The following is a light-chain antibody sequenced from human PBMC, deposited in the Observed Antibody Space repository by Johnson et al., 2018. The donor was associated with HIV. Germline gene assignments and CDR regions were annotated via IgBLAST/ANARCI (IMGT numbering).Light chain of an antibody. V-gene: IGLV1-51*01. J-gene: IGLJ1*01. CDR1: NSNIVNIY. Sequence: QSVLTQPPSVSAAPGQKVTISCSASNSNIVNIYISWYQQLPGAAPKLFIYDNHKRPSGIPDRFSGSKSGTSATLAITGLQTGDEADYYCGTWDSSLSVYVFGAGNKVTVL. CDR2: DNH. CDR3: GTWDSSLSVYV.